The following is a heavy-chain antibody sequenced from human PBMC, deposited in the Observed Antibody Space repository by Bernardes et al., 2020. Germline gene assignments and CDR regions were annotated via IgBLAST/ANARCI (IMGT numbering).Heavy chain of an antibody. Sequence: GGSLRLSCAASGFTFSNSAMSWVRQAPGTGLEWVSAISDSGRSTYYADSGKGRFTISRDTSKNTLYLQMNSLRAEDTAVYYCAKGVKWELPFDSWGQGTLVTVSS. CDR3: AKGVKWELPFDS. D-gene: IGHD1-26*01. J-gene: IGHJ4*02. CDR2: ISDSGRST. CDR1: GFTFSNSA. V-gene: IGHV3-23*01.